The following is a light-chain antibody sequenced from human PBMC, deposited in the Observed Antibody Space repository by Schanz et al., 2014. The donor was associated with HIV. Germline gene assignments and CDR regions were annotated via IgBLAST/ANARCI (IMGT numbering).Light chain of an antibody. J-gene: IGKJ2*01. CDR2: ATS. V-gene: IGKV3-20*01. CDR3: QQYGSSPPTT. Sequence: EIVLTQSPGSLSLSPGGRATLSCGASQRLSSSYLAWYQQKRDQPPRLVIYATSTRAAGIPDRFSGTGSGTDFTLTISSLEPEDFAVYYCQQYGSSPPTTFGQGTKLEIK. CDR1: QRLSSSY.